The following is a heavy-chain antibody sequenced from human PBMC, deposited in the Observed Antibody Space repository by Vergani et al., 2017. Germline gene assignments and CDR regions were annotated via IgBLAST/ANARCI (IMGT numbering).Heavy chain of an antibody. CDR2: ISYDGSNK. V-gene: IGHV3-30*04. J-gene: IGHJ5*02. CDR3: AKDRLPFT. CDR1: GFTFSSYA. Sequence: QVQLVESGGGVVQPGRSLRLSCAASGFTFSSYAMHWVRQAPGKGLEWVAVISYDGSNKYYADSVKGRFTISRDNSKNTLYLQMNSLRAEDTAVYYCAKDRLPFTWGQGTLVTVSS.